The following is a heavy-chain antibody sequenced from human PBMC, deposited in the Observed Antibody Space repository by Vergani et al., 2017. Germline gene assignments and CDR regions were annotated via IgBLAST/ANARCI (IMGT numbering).Heavy chain of an antibody. J-gene: IGHJ4*02. Sequence: QVQLQQWGAGLLKPSETLSLTCAVYGGSFSGYYWSWIRQPPGKGLEWIGEISHSGSTNYNPSLKSRVTISVDTSKNHFSLKLSSVTAADTAVYYCARGKKGGWYEGDYWGQGTLVTVSS. CDR3: ARGKKGGWYEGDY. CDR1: GGSFSGYY. D-gene: IGHD6-19*01. V-gene: IGHV4-34*01. CDR2: ISHSGST.